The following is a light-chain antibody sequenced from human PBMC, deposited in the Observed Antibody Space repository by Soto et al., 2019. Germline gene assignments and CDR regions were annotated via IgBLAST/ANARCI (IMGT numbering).Light chain of an antibody. V-gene: IGKV1-39*01. CDR1: QSISNY. CDR2: AAS. CDR3: QQSYSSPPT. J-gene: IGKJ2*01. Sequence: DIQMTQSPSSLSASVGDRVTITCRASQSISNYLNWYQHKPGKAPNLLIYAASTLQSGVPSRFSGSRSGTDFTLTITPLQPEDFASYYCQQSYSSPPTFGQGTKLEIK.